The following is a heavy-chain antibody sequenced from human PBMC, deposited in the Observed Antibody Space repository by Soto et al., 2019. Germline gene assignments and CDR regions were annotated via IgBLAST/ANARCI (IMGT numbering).Heavy chain of an antibody. D-gene: IGHD3-16*01. CDR2: RDNDGTNT. J-gene: IGHJ4*02. Sequence: PGGSLRLSCAASGFTFSTYWMHWVRQAPGKGLVWVSRRDNDGTNTRYADSVKGRFTVSRDNGKNTVYLQMDSLRAEDTAVYYCARDGGTYFDYWGQGTLVTVSS. CDR3: ARDGGTYFDY. CDR1: GFTFSTYW. V-gene: IGHV3-74*01.